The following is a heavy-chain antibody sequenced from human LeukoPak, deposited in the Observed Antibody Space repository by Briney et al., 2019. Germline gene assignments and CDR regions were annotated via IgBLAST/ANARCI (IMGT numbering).Heavy chain of an antibody. CDR3: AVWSGYYKMGYFDY. D-gene: IGHD3-3*01. V-gene: IGHV4-34*03. CDR2: INHSGST. CDR1: GGSFSGYC. J-gene: IGHJ4*02. Sequence: PSETLSLTCAVYGGSFSGYCWSWIRQPPGKGLEWIGEINHSGSTNYNPSLKSRVTISVDTSKNQFSLKLSSVTAADTAVYYCAVWSGYYKMGYFDYWGQGTLVTVSS.